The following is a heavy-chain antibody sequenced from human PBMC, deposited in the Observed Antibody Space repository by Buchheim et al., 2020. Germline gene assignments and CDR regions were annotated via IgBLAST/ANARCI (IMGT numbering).Heavy chain of an antibody. J-gene: IGHJ6*02. CDR3: ARDLKENYDCWSSYYGGYGMDV. Sequence: QVQLVESGGGVVQPGKSLRLSCAASGFTFSSYGMHWVRQAPGKGLEWVAVIWYDGSNKYYADSVKGRFTISRDNSKNTLYLEMNSLRAEDTAVYYCARDLKENYDCWSSYYGGYGMDVWGQGTT. CDR2: IWYDGSNK. V-gene: IGHV3-33*01. CDR1: GFTFSSYG. D-gene: IGHD3-3*01.